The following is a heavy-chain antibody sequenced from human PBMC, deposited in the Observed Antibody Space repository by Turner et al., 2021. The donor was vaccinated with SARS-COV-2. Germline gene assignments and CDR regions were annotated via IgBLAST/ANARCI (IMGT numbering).Heavy chain of an antibody. CDR1: GGSMISYY. CDR3: ARFTPAGGNDY. V-gene: IGHV4-59*01. Sequence: QVQLQESGPGLVKPSETLSPLCTVSGGSMISYYWSWIRQPPGKGLEWIAYMYASGSTFYTPSLKSRVTISGAASKNQFSLRVTSVTAADTAVYYCARFTPAGGNDYWGQGTLVTVSS. D-gene: IGHD6-13*01. CDR2: MYASGST. J-gene: IGHJ4*02.